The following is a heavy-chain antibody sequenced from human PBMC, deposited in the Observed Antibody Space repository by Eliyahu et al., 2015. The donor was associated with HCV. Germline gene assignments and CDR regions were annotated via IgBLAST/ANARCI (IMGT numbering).Heavy chain of an antibody. CDR3: VAGRPPGYYFDY. CDR2: ISDDGSKY. CDR1: GFTFSTYA. J-gene: IGHJ4*02. V-gene: IGHV3-30-3*01. D-gene: IGHD1-14*01. Sequence: QVQVVESGGGVVQPGGSLSLSCAASGFTFSTYAMHWVRQAPGKGLQWVAVISDDGSKYSYADSVKGRFTISRDNSKNTLYLQMHSLRPEDAAVYYCVAGRPPGYYFDYWGQGSLVTVSS.